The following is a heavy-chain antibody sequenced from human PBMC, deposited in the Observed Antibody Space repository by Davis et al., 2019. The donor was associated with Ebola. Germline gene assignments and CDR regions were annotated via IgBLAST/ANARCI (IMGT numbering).Heavy chain of an antibody. Sequence: ASVKVSCKTSGYTFTNYFVHWVRQAPGQGLEWMGSINCNNGGTNYVQKLQGRVTMTRDTSIGTAYMELSRLESDDTAVYYCARETVTTGTKAFDIWGQGTMVTVSS. CDR1: GYTFTNYF. CDR2: INCNNGGT. J-gene: IGHJ3*02. D-gene: IGHD1-1*01. CDR3: ARETVTTGTKAFDI. V-gene: IGHV1-2*02.